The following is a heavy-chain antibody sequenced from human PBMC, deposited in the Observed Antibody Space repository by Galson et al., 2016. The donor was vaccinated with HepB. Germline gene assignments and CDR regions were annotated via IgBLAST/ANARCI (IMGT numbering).Heavy chain of an antibody. CDR2: VSFYKGNT. J-gene: IGHJ4*02. CDR1: GYTITNYA. Sequence: SVKVSCKASGYTITNYAISWVRQAPGQGLEWVGWVSFYKGNTNYAQKFQDRVTITIDTSTRTAYMKLSSLRSDDTALYYCARDTAESPSGGLEDGGQGPRVSVAS. D-gene: IGHD3-10*01. CDR3: ARDTAESPSGGLED. V-gene: IGHV1-18*01.